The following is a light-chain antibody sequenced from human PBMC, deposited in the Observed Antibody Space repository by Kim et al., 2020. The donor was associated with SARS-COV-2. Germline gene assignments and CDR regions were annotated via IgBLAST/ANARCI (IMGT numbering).Light chain of an antibody. CDR3: QQSYSTPLT. CDR1: QSISSY. CDR2: AAS. Sequence: ASVGYRVTISCRVSQSISSYLDLYQQKPGKAPMLLIYAASSLQSGVPSRFSGSGSGTDFTLTISSLQPEDFATYYCQQSYSTPLTFGGGSKVDI. V-gene: IGKV1-39*01. J-gene: IGKJ4*01.